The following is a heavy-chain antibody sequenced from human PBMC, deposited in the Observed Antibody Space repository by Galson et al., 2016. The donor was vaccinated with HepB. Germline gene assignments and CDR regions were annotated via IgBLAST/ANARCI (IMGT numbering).Heavy chain of an antibody. CDR2: TYYRSAWHF. CDR1: GDSVSNNNAA. D-gene: IGHD6-19*01. CDR3: ASGWAIAS. V-gene: IGHV6-1*01. Sequence: CAISGDSVSNNNAAWNWIRQSPSRGLEWLGRTYYRSAWHFDYAASVKGRISINYDTSKHQFSLHLNSVTPEDTAIYYCASGWAIASWGQGTPVIVSS. J-gene: IGHJ1*01.